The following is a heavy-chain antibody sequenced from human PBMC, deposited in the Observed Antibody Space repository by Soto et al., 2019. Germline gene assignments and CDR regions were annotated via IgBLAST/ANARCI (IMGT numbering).Heavy chain of an antibody. J-gene: IGHJ3*02. Sequence: ASVKVSCKASGYTFTSYGISWVRQAPGQGLEWMGWISAYNGNTNYAQKLQGRVTMTTDTSTSTAYMELRSLRSDDTAVYYCARDVRELLWFGELSPHDAFDIWGQGTMVTVSS. CDR2: ISAYNGNT. CDR3: ARDVRELLWFGELSPHDAFDI. CDR1: GYTFTSYG. D-gene: IGHD3-10*01. V-gene: IGHV1-18*01.